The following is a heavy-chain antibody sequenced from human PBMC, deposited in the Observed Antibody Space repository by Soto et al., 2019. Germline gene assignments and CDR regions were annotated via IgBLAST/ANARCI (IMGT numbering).Heavy chain of an antibody. CDR2: IYHSGST. Sequence: SETLSLTCAVSGYSISSGYYWGWIRQPPGKGLEWIGSIYHSGSTYYNPSLKSRVTISVDTSKNQFSLKLSSVTTADTAVYFCARDRKLVIPGNYYYYGMDVWGQGTTVNVSS. CDR1: GYSISSGYY. CDR3: ARDRKLVIPGNYYYYGMDV. J-gene: IGHJ6*02. V-gene: IGHV4-38-2*02. D-gene: IGHD3-9*01.